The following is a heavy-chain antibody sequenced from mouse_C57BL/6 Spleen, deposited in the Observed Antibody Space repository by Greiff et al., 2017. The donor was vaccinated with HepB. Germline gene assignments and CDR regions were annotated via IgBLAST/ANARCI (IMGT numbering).Heavy chain of an antibody. J-gene: IGHJ4*01. D-gene: IGHD2-1*01. CDR3: ARSYGNYGTYYAMDY. Sequence: EVQLQQSGPELVKPGASVKISCKASGYTFTDYYMNWVKQSHGKSLEWIGDINPNNGGTSYNQKFKGKATLTVDKSSSTAYMERRSLTSEDSAVYYCARSYGNYGTYYAMDYWGQGTSVTVSS. V-gene: IGHV1-26*01. CDR2: INPNNGGT. CDR1: GYTFTDYY.